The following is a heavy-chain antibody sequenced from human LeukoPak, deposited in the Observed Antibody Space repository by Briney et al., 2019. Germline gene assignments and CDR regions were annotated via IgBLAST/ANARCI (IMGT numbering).Heavy chain of an antibody. CDR3: AKRGPIYSATPGNYFDH. D-gene: IGHD3-10*01. V-gene: IGHV3-23*01. Sequence: GGSLRLSCAASGFTFSRCGMTWVRQAPGKGLEWVSSISGSDDGTYYADSVKGRFTISRDNSKNTVFLQMNSLSAEDTAIYYCAKRGPIYSATPGNYFDHWGQGTLVTVSS. CDR2: ISGSDDGT. CDR1: GFTFSRCG. J-gene: IGHJ4*02.